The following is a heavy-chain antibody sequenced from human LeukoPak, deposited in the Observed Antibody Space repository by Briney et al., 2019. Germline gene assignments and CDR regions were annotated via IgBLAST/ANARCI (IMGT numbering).Heavy chain of an antibody. J-gene: IGHJ4*02. CDR2: MYPGGSEV. V-gene: IGHV5-51*01. CDR3: ARSYGDYGD. Sequence: GESLHISCQGYGYSFTKYWIGWVRPMTGKGMEWMGIMYPGGSEVRYSPSFQGQVTISVDKSISTAYLQWSRLKASDTAMYYCARSYGDYGDWGQGTLVTVSS. CDR1: GYSFTKYW. D-gene: IGHD4-17*01.